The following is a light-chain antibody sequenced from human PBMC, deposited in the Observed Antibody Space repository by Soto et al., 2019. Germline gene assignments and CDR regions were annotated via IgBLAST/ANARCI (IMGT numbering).Light chain of an antibody. J-gene: IGLJ3*02. V-gene: IGLV1-44*01. CDR1: SSDVGGYNY. CDR2: SND. Sequence: QSALTQPPSASGSPGQSVTISCTGTSSDVGGYNYVSWYQQFPGTAPKLLIYSNDQRPSGVPDRFSGSKSGTSASLAISGLQSEDEADYYCSAWDDSLKGMFGGGTQLTVL. CDR3: SAWDDSLKGM.